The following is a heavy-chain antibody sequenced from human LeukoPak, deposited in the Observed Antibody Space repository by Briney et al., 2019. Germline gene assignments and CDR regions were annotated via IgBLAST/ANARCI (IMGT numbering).Heavy chain of an antibody. Sequence: PSETLSLTCAVYGGSFSGYYWSWIRQPPGKGLEWIGEINHSGSTNYNPSLKSRVTISVDTSKNQFSLKLSSVTAADTAVYYCASTSQYYDILTGYYYVGAFDIWGQGTMVTVSS. CDR3: ASTSQYYDILTGYYYVGAFDI. CDR1: GGSFSGYY. J-gene: IGHJ3*02. D-gene: IGHD3-9*01. V-gene: IGHV4-34*01. CDR2: INHSGST.